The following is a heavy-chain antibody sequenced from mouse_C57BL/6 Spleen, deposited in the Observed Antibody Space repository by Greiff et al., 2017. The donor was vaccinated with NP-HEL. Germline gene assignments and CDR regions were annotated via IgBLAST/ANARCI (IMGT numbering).Heavy chain of an antibody. D-gene: IGHD4-1*01. J-gene: IGHJ2*01. CDR3: ARWIGAGTLDY. Sequence: QVHVQQSGPELVKPGASVKISCKASGYAFSSSWMNWVKQRPGTGLEWIGRIYPGDGDTNYNGKFKGKATLTADKSSSTAYMQLSSLTSEDSAVYFWARWIGAGTLDYWGQGTTLTVSS. CDR2: IYPGDGDT. CDR1: GYAFSSSW. V-gene: IGHV1-82*01.